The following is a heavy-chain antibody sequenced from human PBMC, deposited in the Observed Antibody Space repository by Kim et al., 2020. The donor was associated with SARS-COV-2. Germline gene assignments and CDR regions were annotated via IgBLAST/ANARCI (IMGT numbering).Heavy chain of an antibody. J-gene: IGHJ4*02. V-gene: IGHV3-11*01. CDR3: ARLDCGERLKHSGGSCYAHFFFDY. D-gene: IGHD2-15*01. Sequence: GGSLRLSCAASGFTFSDYYMSWIRQAPGKGLEWVSYISSSGSTIYYADSVKGRFTISRDNAKNSLYLQMNSLRAEDTAVYYCARLDCGERLKHSGGSCYAHFFFDYWGQGTLVTVSS. CDR2: ISSSGSTI. CDR1: GFTFSDYY.